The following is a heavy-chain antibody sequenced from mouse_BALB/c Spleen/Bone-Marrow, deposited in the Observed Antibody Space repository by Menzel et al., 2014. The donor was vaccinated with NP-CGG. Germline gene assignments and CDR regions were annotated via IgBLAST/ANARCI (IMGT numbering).Heavy chain of an antibody. V-gene: IGHV4-1*02. D-gene: IGHD1-1*01. CDR1: GFDFRRYW. CDR3: ERLNYYGNLFV. Sequence: EVKLVESGGGLVQPGGSLKLSCAASGFDFRRYWMSWVRQAPGKGLEWIGEINPDSSTINYTPSLKDKFIISRDNAKNTLYLQMTKVRSEDTALYYCERLNYYGNLFVWGAGTTVTVSS. CDR2: INPDSSTI. J-gene: IGHJ1*01.